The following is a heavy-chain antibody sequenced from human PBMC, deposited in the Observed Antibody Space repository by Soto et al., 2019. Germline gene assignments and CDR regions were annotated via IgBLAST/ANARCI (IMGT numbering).Heavy chain of an antibody. CDR1: GFTFSSYS. V-gene: IGHV3-21*01. CDR2: ISSSSSSYI. D-gene: IGHD3-10*01. CDR3: AGRVRPSGYYYYYGMDV. Sequence: GSLRLSCAASGFTFSSYSMNWVRQAPGKGLEWVSSISSSSSSYIYYADSVKGRFTISRDNAKNSLYLQMNSLRAEDTAVYYCAGRVRPSGYYYYYGMDVWGQGTTVTVSS. J-gene: IGHJ6*02.